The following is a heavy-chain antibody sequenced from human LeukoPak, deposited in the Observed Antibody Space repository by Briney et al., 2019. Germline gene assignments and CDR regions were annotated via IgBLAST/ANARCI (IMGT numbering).Heavy chain of an antibody. Sequence: GASVKVSCKASGYTFSNSYIHWVRQAPGQGLEWMGSMNPKSGGTKYAQKFQGRVSMTRDTSISTAYMELASLTSDDTAVYYCARARGRSWFDPWGQGTLVTVSS. V-gene: IGHV1-2*02. CDR2: MNPKSGGT. CDR3: ARARGRSWFDP. J-gene: IGHJ5*02. CDR1: GYTFSNSY. D-gene: IGHD2-15*01.